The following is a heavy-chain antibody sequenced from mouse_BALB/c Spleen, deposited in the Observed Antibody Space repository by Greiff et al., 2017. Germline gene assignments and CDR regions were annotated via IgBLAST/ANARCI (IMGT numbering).Heavy chain of an antibody. CDR2: IWAGGST. Sequence: QVQLKESGPGLVAPSQSLSITCTVSGFSLTSYGVHWVRQPPGKGLEWLGVIWAGGSTNYNSALMSRLSISKDNSKSQVFLKMNSLQTDDTAMYYCARAGGSSYDAMDYWGQGTSVTVSS. CDR1: GFSLTSYG. V-gene: IGHV2-9*02. D-gene: IGHD1-1*01. J-gene: IGHJ4*01. CDR3: ARAGGSSYDAMDY.